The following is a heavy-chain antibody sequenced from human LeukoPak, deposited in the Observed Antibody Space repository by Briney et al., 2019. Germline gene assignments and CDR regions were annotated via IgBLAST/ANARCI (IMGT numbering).Heavy chain of an antibody. Sequence: GESLKISCKASGYTFTSYDINWVRQATGQGLEWMGWMNPNSGNTGYAQKFQGRVTMTRNTSISTAYMELSSLRSEDTAVYYCARGSGSYAAFDIWGQGTMVTVSS. CDR3: ARGSGSYAAFDI. CDR1: GYTFTSYD. D-gene: IGHD1-26*01. CDR2: MNPNSGNT. V-gene: IGHV1-8*01. J-gene: IGHJ3*02.